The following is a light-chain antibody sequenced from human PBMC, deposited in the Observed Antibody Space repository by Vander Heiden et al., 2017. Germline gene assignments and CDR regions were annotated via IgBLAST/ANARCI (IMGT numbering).Light chain of an antibody. CDR3: ASWDDSLNGVV. Sequence: QPVLTQPPSASGTPGQRVTITCSGGNANVGRNTVTWYQHLPGPAPHLLLSTNDQRPSGVPPRFSGSKSGTSASLAISWLQSEDGADYYCASWDDSLNGVVFGGGTKLTVL. CDR2: TND. J-gene: IGLJ2*01. V-gene: IGLV1-44*01. CDR1: NANVGRNT.